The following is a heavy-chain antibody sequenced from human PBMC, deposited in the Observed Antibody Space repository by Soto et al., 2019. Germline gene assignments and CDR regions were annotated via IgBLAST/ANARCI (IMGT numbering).Heavy chain of an antibody. V-gene: IGHV4-31*03. Sequence: QVQLQESGPGLVKPSQTLSLTCTVSGGSISSGGYYWSWIRQHPGKGLEWIGSIYYSGSTYYNQSLKSRVTTSVYTSKNQFSLKLSSVTAADTAVYYCARDGFYGDDGMDVWGQGTTVTVSS. CDR2: IYYSGST. CDR1: GGSISSGGYY. CDR3: ARDGFYGDDGMDV. J-gene: IGHJ6*02. D-gene: IGHD4-17*01.